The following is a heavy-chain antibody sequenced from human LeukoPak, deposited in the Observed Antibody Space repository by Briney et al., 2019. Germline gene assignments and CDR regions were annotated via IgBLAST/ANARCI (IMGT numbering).Heavy chain of an antibody. V-gene: IGHV3-21*01. J-gene: IGHJ6*02. D-gene: IGHD6-13*01. CDR3: ARDEAAARNYYYGMDV. CDR1: GFTFSSYS. Sequence: PGGSLRLSCAASGFTFSSYSMNWVRQAPGKGLEWVSSISSSSSYIYYADSVKGRFTISRDNAKNSLYLQMNSLRAEDTAVYYCARDEAAARNYYYGMDVWGQGTTVTVSS. CDR2: ISSSSSYI.